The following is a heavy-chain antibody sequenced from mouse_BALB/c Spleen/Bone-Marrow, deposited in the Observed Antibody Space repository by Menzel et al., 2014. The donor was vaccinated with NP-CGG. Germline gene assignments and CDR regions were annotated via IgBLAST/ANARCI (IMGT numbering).Heavy chain of an antibody. CDR1: GYTFTSYW. J-gene: IGHJ3*01. Sequence: LQQSGSELVRPGASVKLSCKASGYTFTSYWMHWVKQRPGQGLEWIGNIYPGSGSTNYDEKFKSKATLTVDTSSSTAYMQLSSLTSEDSAAYYCTRVYYYGSPWFAYWGQGTLVTVSA. D-gene: IGHD1-1*01. CDR3: TRVYYYGSPWFAY. CDR2: IYPGSGST. V-gene: IGHV1S22*01.